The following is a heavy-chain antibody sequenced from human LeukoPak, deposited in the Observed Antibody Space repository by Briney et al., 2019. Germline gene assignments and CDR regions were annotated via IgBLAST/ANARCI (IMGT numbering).Heavy chain of an antibody. V-gene: IGHV3-11*04. CDR2: ISSSGSTI. D-gene: IGHD1-26*01. CDR3: ARHSGSYQRAFDY. Sequence: GGSLRLSCAASGFTFSDYYMSWIRQAPGKGLEWVSYISSSGSTIYYADSVKGRFTISRDNAKNSLYLQMNSLRVEDTAVYYCARHSGSYQRAFDYWGKGTLVTVSS. CDR1: GFTFSDYY. J-gene: IGHJ4*02.